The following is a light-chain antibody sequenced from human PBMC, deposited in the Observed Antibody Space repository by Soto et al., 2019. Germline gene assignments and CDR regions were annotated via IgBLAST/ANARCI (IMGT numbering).Light chain of an antibody. CDR3: QQYNNWPQRT. J-gene: IGKJ1*01. CDR1: QSVSSN. CDR2: GAS. V-gene: IGKV3-15*01. Sequence: EIVMTQSPATLSVSPGERAPLSCRASQSVSSNLAWYQQKPGQAPRLLIYGASTRATGIPARFSGSGSGTEFTLTISSLQSEDFAVYYCQQYNNWPQRTFGQGTKVEIK.